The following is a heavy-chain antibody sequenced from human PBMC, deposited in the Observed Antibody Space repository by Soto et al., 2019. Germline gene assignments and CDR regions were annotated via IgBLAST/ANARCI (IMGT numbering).Heavy chain of an antibody. V-gene: IGHV1-69*01. Sequence: QVQLVQSGAEVKKPGSSVKVSCKASGGTFSSYAISWVRQAPGQGLEWMGGVIPIFGTANYAQKFQGRVTITADESTSTAYMELSSLRSEDTAVYYCARVRWTGTYYCYYYGMDVWGQGTTVTVSS. CDR3: ARVRWTGTYYCYYYGMDV. CDR1: GGTFSSYA. CDR2: VIPIFGTA. D-gene: IGHD1-1*01. J-gene: IGHJ6*02.